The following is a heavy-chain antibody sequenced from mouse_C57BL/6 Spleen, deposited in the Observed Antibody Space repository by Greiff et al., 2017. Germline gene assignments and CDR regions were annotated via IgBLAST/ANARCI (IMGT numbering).Heavy chain of an antibody. V-gene: IGHV1-47*01. CDR1: GYTFTTYP. J-gene: IGHJ3*01. D-gene: IGHD2-4*01. CDR3: ARRGDYTGRFAY. Sequence: VMLVESGAELVKPGASVKMSCKASGYTFTTYPIEWMKQNHGKSLEWIGNFHPYNDDTKYNEKFKGKATLTVEKSSSTVYLELSRLTSDDSAVYYCARRGDYTGRFAYWGQGTLVTVSA. CDR2: FHPYNDDT.